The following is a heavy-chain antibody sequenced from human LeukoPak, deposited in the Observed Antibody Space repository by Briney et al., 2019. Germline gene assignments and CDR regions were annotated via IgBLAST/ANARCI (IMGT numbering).Heavy chain of an antibody. CDR3: ARDRREMATIRFDY. Sequence: SETLSLTCTVSGGSISSSSYYWGWIRQPPGKGLEWIGSIYYSGSTYYNPSLKSRVTISVDTSKNQFSLKLSSVTAADTAVYYCARDRREMATIRFDYWGQGTLVTVSS. J-gene: IGHJ4*02. CDR2: IYYSGST. V-gene: IGHV4-39*07. CDR1: GGSISSSSYY. D-gene: IGHD5-24*01.